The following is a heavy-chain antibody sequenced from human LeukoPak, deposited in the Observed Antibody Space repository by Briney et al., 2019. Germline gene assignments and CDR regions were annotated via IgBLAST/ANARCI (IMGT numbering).Heavy chain of an antibody. CDR3: ARGLEMATIQRWGYFDY. CDR1: GYSISSGYY. V-gene: IGHV4-38-2*02. J-gene: IGHJ4*02. CDR2: IYHSGST. Sequence: SETLSLTCTVSGYSISSGYYWGWIRQPPGKGLEWIGSIYHSGSTYYNPSLKSRVTISVDTSKNQFSLKLSSVTAADTAVYYCARGLEMATIQRWGYFDYWGQGTLVTVSS. D-gene: IGHD5-24*01.